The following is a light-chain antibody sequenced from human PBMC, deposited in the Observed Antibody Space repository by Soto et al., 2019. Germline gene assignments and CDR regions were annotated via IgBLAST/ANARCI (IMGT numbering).Light chain of an antibody. CDR3: QQRYSTPLT. J-gene: IGKJ4*01. CDR1: QSISSF. V-gene: IGKV1-39*01. Sequence: DIQMTQSPSSLSASVGDRVTITCQASQSISSFLNWYQQKPGKAPKLLIYTASSLQSGVPSRFSGSGSGTDFTLTISILQPEDFASYYCQQRYSTPLTFGGGTKVEIK. CDR2: TAS.